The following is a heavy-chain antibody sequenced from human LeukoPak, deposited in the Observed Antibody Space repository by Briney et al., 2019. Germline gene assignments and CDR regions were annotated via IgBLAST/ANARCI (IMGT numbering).Heavy chain of an antibody. J-gene: IGHJ5*02. D-gene: IGHD2-15*01. V-gene: IGHV4-61*02. CDR2: IYSSGST. CDR3: ARDSTLGGRFDP. CDR1: GGSISSGSYY. Sequence: PSQTLSLTCTVSGGSISSGSYYWSWIRQPAGKGLEWIGRIYSSGSTNYNPSLKSRVTISVDTSKNQFSLKLSSVTAADTAVYYCARDSTLGGRFDPWGQGTPVTVSS.